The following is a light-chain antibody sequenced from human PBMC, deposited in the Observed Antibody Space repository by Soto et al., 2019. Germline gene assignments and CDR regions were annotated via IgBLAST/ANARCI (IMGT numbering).Light chain of an antibody. CDR2: GPS. CDR1: QSVRTH. CDR3: QQYNKWPLT. V-gene: IGKV3-15*01. J-gene: IGKJ4*01. Sequence: EVVMTQSPATLSVSPGETATLSCRASQSVRTHVAWFQQKPGQVPRLLIYGPSTSAAGIPAKFSGSGSGTEFTLTITYLQSEDFAVYYCQQYNKWPLTFGGGTRVEI.